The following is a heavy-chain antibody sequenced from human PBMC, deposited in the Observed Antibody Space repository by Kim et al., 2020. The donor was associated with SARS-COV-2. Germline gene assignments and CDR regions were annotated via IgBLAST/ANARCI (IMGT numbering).Heavy chain of an antibody. D-gene: IGHD2-15*01. J-gene: IGHJ4*02. Sequence: VKGRFTISRDNSKNTLYLQMNSLRAEDTAVYYCAKVRVRRVAATLYYFDYWGQGTLVTVSS. CDR3: AKVRVRRVAATLYYFDY. V-gene: IGHV3-23*01.